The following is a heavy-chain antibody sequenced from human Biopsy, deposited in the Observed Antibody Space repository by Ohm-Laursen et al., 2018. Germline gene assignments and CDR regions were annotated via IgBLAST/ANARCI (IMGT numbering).Heavy chain of an antibody. V-gene: IGHV1-2*02. D-gene: IGHD3-22*01. CDR2: INAKTGDT. J-gene: IGHJ5*02. CDR1: GYTFTGYH. CDR3: TRGGYYYDSLAYYYWFDP. Sequence: AASVKVSCKASGYTFTGYHVHWVRQAPGQGLEWMGWINAKTGDTNYAQKFQGRVTMTRDTSISTAYVDLSGLRSDDTAVYYCTRGGYYYDSLAYYYWFDPWGQGTLVTVSP.